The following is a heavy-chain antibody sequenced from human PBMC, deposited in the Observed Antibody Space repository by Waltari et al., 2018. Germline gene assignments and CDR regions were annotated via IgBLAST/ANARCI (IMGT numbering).Heavy chain of an antibody. D-gene: IGHD3-10*02. CDR1: GFTFSSYW. J-gene: IGHJ5*02. Sequence: EVQLVESGGGLVQPGGSLRLSCAASGFTFSSYWMSWVRQAPGKGLGWVANIKQDGSEKYYVDSVKGRFTISRDNAKNSLYLQMNSLRAEDTAVYYCARDTVTTFGENWFDPWGQGTLVTVSS. V-gene: IGHV3-7*01. CDR2: IKQDGSEK. CDR3: ARDTVTTFGENWFDP.